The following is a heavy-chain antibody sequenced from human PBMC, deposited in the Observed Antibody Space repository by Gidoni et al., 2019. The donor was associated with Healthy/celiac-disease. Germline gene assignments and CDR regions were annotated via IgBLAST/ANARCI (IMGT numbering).Heavy chain of an antibody. CDR2: IGTAGDT. CDR1: GFTFSSYD. D-gene: IGHD6-13*01. V-gene: IGHV3-13*04. Sequence: EVQLVESGGGLVQPGGSLRLSCAASGFTFSSYDMHWVRQATGKGLEWVSAIGTAGDTYYPGSVKGRFTISRENAKNSLYLQMNSLRAGDTAVYYCARARAAGTLYYYYYMDVWGKGTTVTVSS. CDR3: ARARAAGTLYYYYYMDV. J-gene: IGHJ6*03.